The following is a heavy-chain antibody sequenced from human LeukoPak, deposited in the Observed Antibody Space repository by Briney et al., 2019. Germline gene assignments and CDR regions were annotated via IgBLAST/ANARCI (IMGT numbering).Heavy chain of an antibody. J-gene: IGHJ4*02. D-gene: IGHD2-2*01. CDR2: IYYSGST. CDR1: GGSISSGSYY. V-gene: IGHV4-39*01. CDR3: ARYCSSTSCYATFDY. Sequence: SETLSLTCTVSGGSISSGSYYWGWIRQPPGKGLEWIGSIYYSGSTYYNPSLKSRVTISVDTSKSQFSLRLSSVTAADSAVYYCARYCSSTSCYATFDYWGQGTLVTVSS.